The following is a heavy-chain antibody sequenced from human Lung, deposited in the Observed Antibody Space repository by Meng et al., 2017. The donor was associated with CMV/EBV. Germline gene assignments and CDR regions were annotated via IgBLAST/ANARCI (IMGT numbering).Heavy chain of an antibody. D-gene: IGHD3-10*01. J-gene: IGHJ4*01. Sequence: SCKGSAYTFSTYWLGWVRQLPGRGLEWMGLIYPADSNTTYSPSFRGHVTISADKSISTAYLQWIGLRASDTAIYYCARKRGYFFDDWGHGTPVTVSS. CDR2: IYPADSNT. V-gene: IGHV5-51*01. CDR1: AYTFSTYW. CDR3: ARKRGYFFDD.